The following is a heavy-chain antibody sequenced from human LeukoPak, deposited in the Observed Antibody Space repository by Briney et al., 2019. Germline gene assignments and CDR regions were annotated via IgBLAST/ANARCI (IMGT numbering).Heavy chain of an antibody. Sequence: SETLSLTCTVSGGSISSYYWSWIRQPPGKGLEWIGYIYYSGSTNYNPSLKSRVTMSVDTSKNQFSLKLSSVTAADTAMYYCAREVADYGGYYYYHYMDVWGKGTTVTISS. J-gene: IGHJ6*03. D-gene: IGHD4-23*01. V-gene: IGHV4-59*12. CDR3: AREVADYGGYYYYHYMDV. CDR2: IYYSGST. CDR1: GGSISSYY.